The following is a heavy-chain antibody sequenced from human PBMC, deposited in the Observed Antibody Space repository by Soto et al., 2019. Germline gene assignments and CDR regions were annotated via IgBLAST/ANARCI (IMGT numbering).Heavy chain of an antibody. CDR1: GYTFTSYG. D-gene: IGHD3-9*01. CDR2: IIAYNGNT. J-gene: IGHJ4*02. V-gene: IGHV1-18*01. Sequence: QVQLVQSGAEVKKPGASVKVSCKASGYTFTSYGISWVRQAPGQGLEWMGWIIAYNGNTNFARKFQDRVTMTADTSTSAAYMELMSLRSDDTAVVYCASRRYYDIMTGYYFDSWGQGTLVTVSS. CDR3: ASRRYYDIMTGYYFDS.